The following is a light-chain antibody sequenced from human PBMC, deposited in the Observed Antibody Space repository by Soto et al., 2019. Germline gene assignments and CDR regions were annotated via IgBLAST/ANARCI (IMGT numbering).Light chain of an antibody. CDR1: QDITSY. CDR3: LQHNRYPWT. J-gene: IGKJ1*01. V-gene: IGKV1-17*03. Sequence: DIQMTQSPSAVSASVGDRVTSTCRTSQDITSYLVWFQQKPGKVPERLIYGATNLQSGVPSRFSGSGSGTEFTLTISSLQPEDFATYYCLQHNRYPWTFGQGTKVDIK. CDR2: GAT.